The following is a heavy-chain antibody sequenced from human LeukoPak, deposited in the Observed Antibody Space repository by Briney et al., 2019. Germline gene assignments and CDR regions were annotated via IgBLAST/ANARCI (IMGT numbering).Heavy chain of an antibody. CDR2: INHSGST. V-gene: IGHV4-34*01. D-gene: IGHD6-13*01. J-gene: IGHJ5*02. Sequence: PSETLSLTCAVYGGSFSGYYWSWIRQPPGKGLEWIGEINHSGSTNYNPSLKSRVTISVDTSKNQFSLKLSSVTAADTAVYYCARGRGSSSWSNGFWFDPWGQGTLVTVSS. CDR3: ARGRGSSSWSNGFWFDP. CDR1: GGSFSGYY.